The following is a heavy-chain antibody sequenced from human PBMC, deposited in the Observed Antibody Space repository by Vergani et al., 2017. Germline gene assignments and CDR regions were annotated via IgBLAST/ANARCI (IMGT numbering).Heavy chain of an antibody. CDR2: INPNSGGT. J-gene: IGHJ4*02. D-gene: IGHD2-15*01. Sequence: QVQLVQSGAEVKKPGASVKVSCKASGYTFTGYYMHWVRQAHGQGLEWMGWINPNSGGTNYAQKFQGRVTMTRDTSISTAYMELNSLRAEDTAVYYCAKRRGVVALLGPSFDYWGQGTLVTVSS. CDR1: GYTFTGYY. V-gene: IGHV1-2*02. CDR3: AKRRGVVALLGPSFDY.